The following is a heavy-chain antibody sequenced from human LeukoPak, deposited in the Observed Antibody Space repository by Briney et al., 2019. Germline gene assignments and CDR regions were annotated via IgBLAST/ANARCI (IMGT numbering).Heavy chain of an antibody. CDR1: GGSISSGSYY. CDR3: AREPYYYGSGSPTD. Sequence: PSETLSLTCTVSGGSISSGSYYWSWIRQPAGKGLEWIGRIYTSGSTNYNPSLKSRVTISVDTSKNQFSLKLSSVTAADTAVYYCAREPYYYGSGSPTDWGQGTLVTVSS. D-gene: IGHD3-10*01. CDR2: IYTSGST. V-gene: IGHV4-61*02. J-gene: IGHJ4*02.